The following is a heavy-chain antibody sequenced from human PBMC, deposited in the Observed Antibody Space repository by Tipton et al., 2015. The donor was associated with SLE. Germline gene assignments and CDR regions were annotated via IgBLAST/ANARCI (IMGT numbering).Heavy chain of an antibody. CDR2: VYHSGTT. J-gene: IGHJ4*02. CDR1: GGSVTTYY. CDR3: ASLGRIQDY. Sequence: TLSLTCAVSGGSVTTYYWSWVRQPPGKGLEWLGFVYHSGTTGYNPSLSNRLTLSLDTSRNPFSLKLTSVTAADTAIYYCASLGRIQDYRGQGTLVTVSS. D-gene: IGHD1-26*01. V-gene: IGHV4-59*02.